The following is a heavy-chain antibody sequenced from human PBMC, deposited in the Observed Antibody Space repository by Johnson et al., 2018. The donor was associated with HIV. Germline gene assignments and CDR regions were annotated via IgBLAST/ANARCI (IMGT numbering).Heavy chain of an antibody. D-gene: IGHD3-3*01. CDR3: TTAGLPDYNFWSGYNAFDI. V-gene: IGHV3-15*01. Sequence: MQLVESGGGVVQPGRSLRLSCAASGFTLTNYPMHWVRQAPGQGLEWVGRIKSKTDGGTTAYAAPVKGRFTISRDDSKNTLYLQMNSLKTEDTAVYYCTTAGLPDYNFWSGYNAFDIWGQGTMVTVSS. CDR1: GFTLTNYP. CDR2: IKSKTDGGTT. J-gene: IGHJ3*02.